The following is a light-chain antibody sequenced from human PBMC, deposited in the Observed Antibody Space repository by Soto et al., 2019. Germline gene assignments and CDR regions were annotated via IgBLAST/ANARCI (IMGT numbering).Light chain of an antibody. CDR1: QSINNY. CDR3: QQGFSAPPWT. Sequence: DIQMTQSPSSLSASVGDRVTITCRSSQSINNYLNWYQQRPGKAPKVLIYDASSLQSGVPSRFSGSGSGTEFHLTIRSLQREDFATYYCQQGFSAPPWTFGQGTKVDIK. CDR2: DAS. V-gene: IGKV1-39*01. J-gene: IGKJ1*01.